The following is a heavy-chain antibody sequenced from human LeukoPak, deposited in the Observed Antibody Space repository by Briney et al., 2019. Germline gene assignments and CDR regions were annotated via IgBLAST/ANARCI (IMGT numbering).Heavy chain of an antibody. V-gene: IGHV3-21*01. CDR2: ISSSSYYI. CDR1: GGSISCYY. Sequence: ETLSLTCTVSGGSISCYYWSWIRQPPGTGLEWVSSISSSSYYIYYVDSVKGRFTVSRDNAKNSLYLQMNSLRVEDTAVYYCAREGHGSSSNFDYWGQGTLVTVSS. D-gene: IGHD6-6*01. J-gene: IGHJ4*02. CDR3: AREGHGSSSNFDY.